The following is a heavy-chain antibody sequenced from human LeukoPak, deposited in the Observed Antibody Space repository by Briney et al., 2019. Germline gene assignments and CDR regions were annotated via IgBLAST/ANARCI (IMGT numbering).Heavy chain of an antibody. Sequence: GASVKVSCKASGGTFSSYAISWVRQAPGQGLEWMGGIIPIFGTANYAQKFQGRVTITADESTSTAYMELSSLRSEDTAVYYCARDNSVRDEAWWFYPWGQGTLVTVSS. J-gene: IGHJ5*02. CDR1: GGTFSSYA. D-gene: IGHD5-24*01. CDR2: IIPIFGTA. V-gene: IGHV1-69*13. CDR3: ARDNSVRDEAWWFYP.